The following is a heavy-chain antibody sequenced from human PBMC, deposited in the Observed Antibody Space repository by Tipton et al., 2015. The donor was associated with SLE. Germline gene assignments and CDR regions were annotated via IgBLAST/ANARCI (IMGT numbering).Heavy chain of an antibody. Sequence: PGLVKPSGTVSLTCAVSGGSINSYNWWTWVRQPPGKGLEWIGEIYHSGTTNYKSSLRGRVTISVDKSKNQFSLKLTSVTAADTAVYYCARWIPLTGINVWGQGATVTVSS. CDR2: IYHSGTT. D-gene: IGHD5-18*01. V-gene: IGHV4-4*02. CDR1: GGSINSYNW. J-gene: IGHJ6*02. CDR3: ARWIPLTGINV.